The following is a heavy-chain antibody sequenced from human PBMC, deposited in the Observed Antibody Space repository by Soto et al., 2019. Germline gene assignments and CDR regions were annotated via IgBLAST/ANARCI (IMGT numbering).Heavy chain of an antibody. CDR1: GFTFSSYA. CDR2: ISGNGGNT. J-gene: IGHJ4*02. D-gene: IGHD2-15*01. V-gene: IGHV3-64*01. CDR3: ARGRSNRGGYSPVFDS. Sequence: EVQLVESGGGLVQPGGSLRLSCAASGFTFSSYAMHWVRQAPGKGLEFVSAISGNGGNTHYANSVRGRFTIFRANSKNTLYLQRGGLRADDMAVYYCARGRSNRGGYSPVFDSWGQGTLVTVSS.